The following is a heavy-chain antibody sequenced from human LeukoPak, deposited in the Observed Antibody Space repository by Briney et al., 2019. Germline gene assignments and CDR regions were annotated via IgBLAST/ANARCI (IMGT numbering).Heavy chain of an antibody. CDR2: INPNSGGT. CDR3: ARDPQNYDFWSGYFPDY. J-gene: IGHJ4*02. V-gene: IGHV1-2*02. D-gene: IGHD3-3*01. CDR1: GYTFTGYY. Sequence: ASVKVSCKASGYTFTGYYMHWVRQAPGQGLEWMGWINPNSGGTNYAQKFRGRVTMTRDTSISTAYMELSRLRSDDTAVYYCARDPQNYDFWSGYFPDYWGQGTLVTVSS.